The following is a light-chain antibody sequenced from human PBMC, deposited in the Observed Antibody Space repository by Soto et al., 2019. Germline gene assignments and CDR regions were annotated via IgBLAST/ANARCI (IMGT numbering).Light chain of an antibody. V-gene: IGLV2-14*03. Sequence: QSALTQPASVSGAPGQAITTSGTGTSSDVGGYNYVSWYQHHPGKAPKLIIYDVTNRPSGVSNPFSGSKSGNTASLSISGLQPEDEADYYCSSYTTSNTRQIVFGTGTKLTVL. CDR2: DVT. J-gene: IGLJ1*01. CDR3: SSYTTSNTRQIV. CDR1: SSDVGGYNY.